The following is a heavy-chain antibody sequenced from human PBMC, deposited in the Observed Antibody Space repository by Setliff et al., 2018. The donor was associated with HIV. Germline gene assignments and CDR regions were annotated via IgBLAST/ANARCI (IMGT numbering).Heavy chain of an antibody. CDR3: AKLDYYDYSGSWARKSAIDS. V-gene: IGHV3-48*03. J-gene: IGHJ3*01. CDR1: GFTFSSYD. D-gene: IGHD3-22*01. Sequence: PGGSLRLSCAASGFTFSSYDMNWVRQAPGKGLEWVSHVSGTDNTIYYADSVKGRFTISRDIAKNSLYLQMNSLRVEDTALYYCAKLDYYDYSGSWARKSAIDSWGRGTMVTVSS. CDR2: VSGTDNTI.